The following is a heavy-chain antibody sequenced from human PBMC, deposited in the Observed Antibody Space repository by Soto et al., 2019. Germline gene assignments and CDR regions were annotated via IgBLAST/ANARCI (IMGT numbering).Heavy chain of an antibody. CDR3: ARGHDKGVVVVAASWFDP. CDR2: IWYDGSNK. D-gene: IGHD2-15*01. J-gene: IGHJ5*02. CDR1: GFTFSSYG. Sequence: PGGSLRLSCAASGFTFSSYGMHWVRQAPGKGLEWVAVIWYDGSNKYYADSVKGRFTISRDNSKNTLYLQMNSPRAEDTAVYYCARGHDKGVVVVAASWFDPWGQGTLVTVSS. V-gene: IGHV3-33*01.